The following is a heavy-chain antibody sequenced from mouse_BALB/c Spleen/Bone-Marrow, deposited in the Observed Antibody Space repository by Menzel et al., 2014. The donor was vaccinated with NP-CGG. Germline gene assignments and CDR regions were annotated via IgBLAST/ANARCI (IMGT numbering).Heavy chain of an antibody. CDR1: GYTFTSYR. V-gene: IGHV1-4*01. Sequence: QVQLQQSGAELAKPGASVKMSCKASGYTFTSYRMHWIKQRPGQGLEWIGYINPSTGYTEYNQTFKGKATLTAVKSSTTAYMQLSSLTSEDSAVYYCARDDYDAFAYWGQGTLVTVSA. D-gene: IGHD2-4*01. CDR2: INPSTGYT. J-gene: IGHJ3*01. CDR3: ARDDYDAFAY.